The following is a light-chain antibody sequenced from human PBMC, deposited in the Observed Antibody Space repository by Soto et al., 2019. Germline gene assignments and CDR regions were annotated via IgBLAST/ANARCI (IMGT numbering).Light chain of an antibody. V-gene: IGKV1-8*01. CDR3: QQYYRYPRT. Sequence: AIRMTQSPSSVSASPGDRVTVTCRASQGINTFLAWYKQRPGKAPEFLMHAASTLYSGVPSRFIGSGSGTNFTLTITGLQSDDFATYYCQQYYRYPRTFGQGTKVEI. CDR1: QGINTF. J-gene: IGKJ1*01. CDR2: AAS.